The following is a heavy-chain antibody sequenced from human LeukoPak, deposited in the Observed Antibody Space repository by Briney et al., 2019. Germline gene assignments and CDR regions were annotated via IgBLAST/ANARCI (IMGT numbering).Heavy chain of an antibody. J-gene: IGHJ6*02. CDR1: GFTFSSYA. CDR3: AKRRVTGSGRYYYYGMDV. CDR2: ISGSGGST. D-gene: IGHD6-19*01. Sequence: GGSLRLSCAASGFTFSSYAMSWVRQAPGKGLEWVSAISGSGGSTYYADSVKGRFTVSRDNSKNTLYLQMNSLRAEDTAVYYCAKRRVTGSGRYYYYGMDVWGQGTTVTVSS. V-gene: IGHV3-23*01.